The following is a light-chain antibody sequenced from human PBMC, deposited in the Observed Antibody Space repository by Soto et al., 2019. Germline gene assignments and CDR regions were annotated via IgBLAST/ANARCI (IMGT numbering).Light chain of an antibody. J-gene: IGKJ1*01. CDR2: AAS. Sequence: IQMTQSPSSFSASTGDRVTITCRASQGISSYLAWYQQKPGKAPKLLIYAASTLQSGVPSRFSGSGSGTDFTLTISCLQSEDFATYYCQQYYSYLRTFGQGTKVDI. CDR3: QQYYSYLRT. CDR1: QGISSY. V-gene: IGKV1-8*01.